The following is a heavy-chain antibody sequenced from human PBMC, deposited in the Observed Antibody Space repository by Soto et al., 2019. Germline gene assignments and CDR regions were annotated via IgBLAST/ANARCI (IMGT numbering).Heavy chain of an antibody. J-gene: IGHJ6*02. CDR2: ISYDGSNK. CDR1: GFTFSSYA. CDR3: ARDPFLATGTTRHYYGMDV. D-gene: IGHD1-7*01. Sequence: GGTLRLSCAASGFTFSSYAMHWVRQAPGKGLEWVAVISYDGSNKYYADSVKGRFTISRDNSKNTLYLQMNSLRAEDTAVYYCARDPFLATGTTRHYYGMDVWGQGTTVTVSS. V-gene: IGHV3-30-3*01.